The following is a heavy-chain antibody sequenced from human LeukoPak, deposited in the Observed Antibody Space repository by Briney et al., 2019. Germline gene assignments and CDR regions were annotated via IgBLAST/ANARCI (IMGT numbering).Heavy chain of an antibody. V-gene: IGHV3-30*01. Sequence: PGGSLRLSCAASGFTFSSYAMHWVRQAPGKGLEWVAVISYDGSNKYYADSVKGRFTISRDNSKYTLYLQMNSLRAEDTAVYYCASRYYDFWSGYQNPGPFDPWGQGTLVTVSS. D-gene: IGHD3-3*01. J-gene: IGHJ5*02. CDR1: GFTFSSYA. CDR2: ISYDGSNK. CDR3: ASRYYDFWSGYQNPGPFDP.